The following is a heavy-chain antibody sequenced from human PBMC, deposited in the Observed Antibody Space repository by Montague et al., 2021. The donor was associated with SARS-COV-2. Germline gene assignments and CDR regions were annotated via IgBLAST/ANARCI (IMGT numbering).Heavy chain of an antibody. CDR1: RSSILPYY. CDR2: IYSSGNA. CDR3: ARGGGYYNYGLDV. D-gene: IGHD3-22*01. J-gene: IGHJ6*02. Sequence: SETLSLTCAVTRSSILPYYWSWIRQPPGRGLEWIGYIYSSGNAYXSPSLNSRVTISLATSKNQFSLKVTSVTAADTAVYYCARGGGYYNYGLDVWGPGTTVTVSS. V-gene: IGHV4-59*01.